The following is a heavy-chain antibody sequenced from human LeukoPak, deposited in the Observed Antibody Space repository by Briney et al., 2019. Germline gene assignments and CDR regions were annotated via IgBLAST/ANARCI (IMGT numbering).Heavy chain of an antibody. CDR2: ISSSSGNI. J-gene: IGHJ4*02. D-gene: IGHD1-26*01. CDR1: GFTFRSYS. CDR3: ARAYTGNYYPDY. Sequence: AGSLRLSCAGSGFTFRSYSMIWVRQAPGKGLEWVSYISSSSGNIYYADSVKGRFTISRDNAKNSLFLQMNSLRAEDTAVYYCARAYTGNYYPDYWGQGTLVTVSS. V-gene: IGHV3-48*01.